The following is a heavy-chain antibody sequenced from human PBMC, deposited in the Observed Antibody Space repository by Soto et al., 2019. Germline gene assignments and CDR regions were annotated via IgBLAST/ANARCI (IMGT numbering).Heavy chain of an antibody. CDR2: IYYSGST. CDR3: GGAPNIYYFDV. Sequence: PSETLSLTCTVSGGSISSYYWSWIRQPPGKGLEWIGYIYYSGSTNYNPSLKSRVTISVDTSKNQFSLKLRSVTAADTAVYYCGGAPNIYYFDVWGQGALVTVSS. V-gene: IGHV4-59*01. D-gene: IGHD5-12*01. CDR1: GGSISSYY. J-gene: IGHJ4*02.